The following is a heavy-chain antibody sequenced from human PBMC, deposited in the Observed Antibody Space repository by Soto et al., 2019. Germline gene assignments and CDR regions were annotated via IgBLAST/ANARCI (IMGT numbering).Heavy chain of an antibody. CDR1: GYTFTSYG. CDR3: ARDRGSWGWRVRRGFAP. CDR2: ISAYNGNT. D-gene: IGHD6-13*01. V-gene: IGHV1-18*01. Sequence: QVQLVQSGAEVKKPGASVKVSCKASGYTFTSYGVSWVRQAPGQGLEWMGWISAYNGNTNYAQKLQGRVTMTTDTSTSTAYRELRSRRSDDTAVYYCARDRGSWGWRVRRGFAPWGQGTLVTVSS. J-gene: IGHJ5*02.